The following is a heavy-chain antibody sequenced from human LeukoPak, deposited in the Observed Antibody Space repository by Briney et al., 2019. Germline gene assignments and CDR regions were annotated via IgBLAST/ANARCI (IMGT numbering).Heavy chain of an antibody. V-gene: IGHV4-39*07. D-gene: IGHD3-9*01. CDR1: GGSISSSNYY. CDR2: IYYSGST. Sequence: SETLSLTCTVSGGSISSSNYYWGWIRQPPGKGLEWIGSIYYSGSTYYNPSLKSRVTISVDTSKNQFSLKLSSVTAADAAVYYCARRGTGYSDYTFDVWGRGTMVTVSS. CDR3: ARRGTGYSDYTFDV. J-gene: IGHJ3*01.